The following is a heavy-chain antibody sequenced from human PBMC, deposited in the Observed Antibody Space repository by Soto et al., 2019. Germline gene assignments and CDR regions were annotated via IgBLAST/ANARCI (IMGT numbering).Heavy chain of an antibody. D-gene: IGHD5-12*01. CDR1: GRTFSSYA. Sequence: SVEASCNASGRTFSSYANNLVRQAPRQGLEWMRGIIPIFGTANYAQKLQGRVTITADESTSTAYMELSRLRSEDTAVYYCARGGSMRDHSGYEANWGQGTLVTISS. V-gene: IGHV1-69*13. CDR2: IIPIFGTA. CDR3: ARGGSMRDHSGYEAN. J-gene: IGHJ4*02.